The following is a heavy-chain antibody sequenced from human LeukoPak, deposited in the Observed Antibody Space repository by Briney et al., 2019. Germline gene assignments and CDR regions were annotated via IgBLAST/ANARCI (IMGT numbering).Heavy chain of an antibody. V-gene: IGHV3-30*02. CDR2: IRYDGSNK. D-gene: IGHD2-2*01. CDR1: GFTISHYG. Sequence: GGSLRLSCAASGFTISHYGMHWVRQAPGKGLEWVAFIRYDGSNKYYADSVKGRFTISRDNSKNTLYLQMNSLRAEDTAVYYCARAMEYQRLPQDAFDIWGQGTMVTVSS. J-gene: IGHJ3*02. CDR3: ARAMEYQRLPQDAFDI.